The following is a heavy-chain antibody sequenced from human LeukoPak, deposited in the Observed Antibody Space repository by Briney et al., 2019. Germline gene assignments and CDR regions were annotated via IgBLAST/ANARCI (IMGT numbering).Heavy chain of an antibody. CDR1: GYILTNYE. D-gene: IGHD1-26*01. V-gene: IGHV7-4-1*02. CDR3: ARTVLGATGYFDY. J-gene: IGHJ4*02. Sequence: ASVKVSCKASGYILTNYEMNWVRQAPGQGLEWMEWINTTTGSPTYAQGFTGRFVFSLDTSVSTTYLQISSLEAEDTAVYYCARTVLGATGYFDYWGQGTLITVSS. CDR2: INTTTGSP.